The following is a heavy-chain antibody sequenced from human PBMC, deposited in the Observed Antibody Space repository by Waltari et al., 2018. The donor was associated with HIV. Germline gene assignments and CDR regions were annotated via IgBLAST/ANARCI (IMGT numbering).Heavy chain of an antibody. D-gene: IGHD3-10*01. J-gene: IGHJ6*02. CDR3: AKDLVTRAFFYFYGMHV. V-gene: IGHV3-30*18. Sequence: QVQLEESGGGVVQSGRSLRPTCVASGYNFSTFGMPWGRQAPGKGLEWVAVISYDGHNKQYADSVKGRFTISRDNSNSTLFLQMSSLRPDDTAVYFCAKDLVTRAFFYFYGMHVWGQGTTVTVSS. CDR1: GYNFSTFG. CDR2: ISYDGHNK.